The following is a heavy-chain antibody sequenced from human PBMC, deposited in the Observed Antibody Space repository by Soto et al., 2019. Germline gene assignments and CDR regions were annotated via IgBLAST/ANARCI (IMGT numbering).Heavy chain of an antibody. CDR3: AKDRDYYYDSSGYYSAGFDY. CDR1: GFTFSTYA. J-gene: IGHJ4*02. D-gene: IGHD3-22*01. Sequence: GGSLRLSCAASGFTFSTYAMSWVRQAPGKGLEWVSAISGSGGSTYYADSVKGRFTISRDNSKNTLYLQMNSLRAEDTAVYYCAKDRDYYYDSSGYYSAGFDYWGQGTLVTVSS. V-gene: IGHV3-23*01. CDR2: ISGSGGST.